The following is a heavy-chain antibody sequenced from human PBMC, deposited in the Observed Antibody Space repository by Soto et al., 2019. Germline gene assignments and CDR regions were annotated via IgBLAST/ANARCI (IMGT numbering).Heavy chain of an antibody. J-gene: IGHJ4*02. V-gene: IGHV4-31*03. D-gene: IGHD3-10*01. CDR1: GGSISSGGYY. CDR2: IYYSGST. CDR3: AREYGSGSYYPSSYFDN. Sequence: SETLSLTCTVSGGSISSGGYYWSWIRQHPGKGLEWIGYIYYSGSTYYNPSLKSRVTISVDTSKNQFSLKLSSVTAADTAVYYCAREYGSGSYYPSSYFDNWAQGTLVTVSS.